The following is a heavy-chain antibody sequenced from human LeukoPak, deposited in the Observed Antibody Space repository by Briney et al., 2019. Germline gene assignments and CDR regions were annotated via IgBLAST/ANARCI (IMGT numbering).Heavy chain of an antibody. J-gene: IGHJ4*02. CDR2: IIPILGTA. CDR1: GGTFSSYA. Sequence: ASVKVSCKASGGTFSSYAISWVRQAPGQGLEWMGGIIPILGTANYAQKFQGRVTITADESTSTAYMELSSLRSEDTAVYYCASGYSYGSGIDYWGQGTLVTVSS. CDR3: ASGYSYGSGIDY. V-gene: IGHV1-69*13. D-gene: IGHD5-18*01.